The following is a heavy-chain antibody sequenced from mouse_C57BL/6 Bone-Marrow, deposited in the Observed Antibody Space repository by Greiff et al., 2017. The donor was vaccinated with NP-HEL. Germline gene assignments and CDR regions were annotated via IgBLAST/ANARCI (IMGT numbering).Heavy chain of an antibody. Sequence: ESGPGLVKPSQSLSLTCSVTGYSITSGYYWNWIRQFPGNKLEWMGYISYDGSNNYNPSLKNRISITRDTSKNQFFLKLNSVTTEDTATYYCARAHDGYYYFDYWGQGTTLTVSS. CDR1: GYSITSGYY. CDR2: ISYDGSN. CDR3: ARAHDGYYYFDY. J-gene: IGHJ2*01. V-gene: IGHV3-6*01. D-gene: IGHD2-3*01.